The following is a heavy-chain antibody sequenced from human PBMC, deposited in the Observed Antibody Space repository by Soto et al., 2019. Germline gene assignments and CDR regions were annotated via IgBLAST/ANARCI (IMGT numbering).Heavy chain of an antibody. CDR3: AKDPAVSSSYIDY. CDR2: ISYDGSNK. CDR1: GFTFSSYG. J-gene: IGHJ4*02. Sequence: LSLSCAASGFTFSSYGMHWVRQAPGKGLEWVAVISYDGSNKYYADSVKGRFTISRDNSKNTLYLQMNSLRAEDTAVYYCAKDPAVSSSYIDYWGQGTLVTVSS. D-gene: IGHD6-13*01. V-gene: IGHV3-30*18.